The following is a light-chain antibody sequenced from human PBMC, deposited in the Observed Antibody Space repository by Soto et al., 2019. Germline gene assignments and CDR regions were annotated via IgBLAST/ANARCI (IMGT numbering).Light chain of an antibody. CDR2: QAS. V-gene: IGKV1-5*03. Sequence: DIPMTQSPSTLAASAGDRVTITCRASQRINNWLAWYQQKPGKAPKLLIYQASNLQSGVPPRFSGGGFGTEFTLTISNLQPEDFAMYYCQQYNSHWSWTFGQGTKVDI. J-gene: IGKJ1*01. CDR3: QQYNSHWSWT. CDR1: QRINNW.